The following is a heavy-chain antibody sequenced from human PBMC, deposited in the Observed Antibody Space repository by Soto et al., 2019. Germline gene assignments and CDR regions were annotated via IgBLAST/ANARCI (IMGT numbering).Heavy chain of an antibody. V-gene: IGHV3-53*01. CDR1: GFTVSSNY. CDR2: IYSGGST. J-gene: IGHJ4*02. Sequence: GGSLRLSCAASGFTVSSNYMSWVRQAPGKGLEWVSVIYSGGSTYYADSVKGRFTISRDNSKNTLYLQMNSLRAEDTAVYYCAKDLGIVVARFDYWGQGTLVTVSS. D-gene: IGHD2-21*01. CDR3: AKDLGIVVARFDY.